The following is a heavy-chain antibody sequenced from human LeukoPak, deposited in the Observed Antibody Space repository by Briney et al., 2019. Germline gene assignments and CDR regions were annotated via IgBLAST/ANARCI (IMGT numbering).Heavy chain of an antibody. D-gene: IGHD1-1*01. J-gene: IGHJ6*03. CDR3: ARGELEPRGLYYYYMDV. CDR1: GFTFSSYS. V-gene: IGHV3-21*01. CDR2: ISSSSSYI. Sequence: PGGSLRLSCAASGFTFSSYSMNWVRQAPGKGLEWVSSISSSSSYIYYADSVKGRFTISRDNSKNTLYLQMNSLRAEDTAVYYCARGELEPRGLYYYYMDVWGKGTTVTVSS.